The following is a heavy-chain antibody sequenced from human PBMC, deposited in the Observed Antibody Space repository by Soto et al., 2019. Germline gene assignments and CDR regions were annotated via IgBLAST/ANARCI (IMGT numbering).Heavy chain of an antibody. V-gene: IGHV4-39*01. Sequence: SETLSLTCTVSGGSISSSSYYWGWIRQPPGKGLEWIGSIYYSGSTYYNPSLKSRVTISVDTSKNQFSLKLSSVTAADTAVYYCARPDFYDFWSGISFVDVWGQGTTVTVSS. CDR2: IYYSGST. CDR3: ARPDFYDFWSGISFVDV. D-gene: IGHD3-3*01. CDR1: GGSISSSSYY. J-gene: IGHJ6*02.